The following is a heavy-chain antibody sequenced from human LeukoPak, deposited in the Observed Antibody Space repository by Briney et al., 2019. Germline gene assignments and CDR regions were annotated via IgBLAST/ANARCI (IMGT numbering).Heavy chain of an antibody. D-gene: IGHD6-19*01. CDR3: ARSYSSGGNVALFQH. CDR2: IHYSGST. V-gene: IGHV4-59*08. Sequence: SETLSLTCTVSGGSIFSYYWSWIRQPPGRGLEYIGFIHYSGSTNYNPSLKSRVTISVDTSKNQFSLKLSSVTAADTAVYYCARSYSSGGNVALFQHWGKGTLVTVSS. J-gene: IGHJ1*01. CDR1: GGSIFSYY.